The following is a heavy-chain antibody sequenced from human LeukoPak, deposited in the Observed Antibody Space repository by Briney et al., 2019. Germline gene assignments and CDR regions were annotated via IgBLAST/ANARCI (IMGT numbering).Heavy chain of an antibody. CDR3: AKTDGSGTPSLGY. J-gene: IGHJ4*02. V-gene: IGHV3-30*18. Sequence: GGSLRLSCAASGLTFSSYGMHWVRQAPGKGLEGVAVISYDGSNKYYADSVKGRFTISRDNSKNTLYLQMNSLRAEDTAVYYCAKTDGSGTPSLGYWGQGTLVTVSS. D-gene: IGHD3-10*01. CDR1: GLTFSSYG. CDR2: ISYDGSNK.